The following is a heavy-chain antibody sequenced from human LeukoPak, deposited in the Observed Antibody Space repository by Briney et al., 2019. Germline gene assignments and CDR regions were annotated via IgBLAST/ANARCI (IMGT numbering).Heavy chain of an antibody. CDR3: AKDREDYYDSSGYYVY. V-gene: IGHV3-30*18. CDR2: ISYDGSNK. J-gene: IGHJ4*02. CDR1: GFTFSSYG. Sequence: PGGSLRLSCAASGFTFSSYGMHWVRQAPGKGLEWVAVISYDGSNKYYADSVKGRFTISRDNSKNTLYLQMNSLRAEDTAVYYCAKDREDYYDSSGYYVYWGQGTLVTVSS. D-gene: IGHD3-22*01.